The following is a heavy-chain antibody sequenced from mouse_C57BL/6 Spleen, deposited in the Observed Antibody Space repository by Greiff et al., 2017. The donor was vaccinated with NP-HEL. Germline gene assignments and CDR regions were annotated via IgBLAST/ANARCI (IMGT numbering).Heavy chain of an antibody. D-gene: IGHD2-13*01. Sequence: QVQLQQPGAELVRPGSSVKLSCKASGYTFTSYWMDWVKQRPGQGLEWIGNIYPSDSETNYNQKFKDKATLTVDKSSSTAYMQLSSLTSEDTAVYYCARAESDYDYAMDYWGQGTSVTVAS. CDR2: IYPSDSET. V-gene: IGHV1-61*01. J-gene: IGHJ4*01. CDR1: GYTFTSYW. CDR3: ARAESDYDYAMDY.